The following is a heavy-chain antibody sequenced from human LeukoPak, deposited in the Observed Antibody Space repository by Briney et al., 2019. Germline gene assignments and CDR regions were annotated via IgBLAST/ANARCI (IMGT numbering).Heavy chain of an antibody. Sequence: PSGTLSLTCGVSGGSITNTNYWTWVRQPPGKGLEWIGEVNLQGSTNYNPSLMGRVAISVDTSENHISLQLTSVTAADTAVYYCARWYSSGWAFGYWGQGTLVTVSS. CDR3: ARWYSSGWAFGY. V-gene: IGHV4-4*02. J-gene: IGHJ4*02. CDR2: VNLQGST. CDR1: GGSITNTNY. D-gene: IGHD6-19*01.